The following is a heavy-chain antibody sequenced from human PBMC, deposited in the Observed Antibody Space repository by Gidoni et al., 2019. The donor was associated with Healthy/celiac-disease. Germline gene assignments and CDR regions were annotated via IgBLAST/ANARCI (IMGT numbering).Heavy chain of an antibody. Sequence: QVPLVQSGAELNKPGASLKVSCKVSVYTLPELYMHWVRQSPGKGLEWMGGVDPEDGETIYAQKFQGRVTMTEETSTDTAYMELRRLRSEDTAVYYCATDSEQWLVPRAFDIWGQGTMVTVSS. J-gene: IGHJ3*02. D-gene: IGHD6-19*01. CDR2: VDPEDGET. CDR1: VYTLPELY. V-gene: IGHV1-24*01. CDR3: ATDSEQWLVPRAFDI.